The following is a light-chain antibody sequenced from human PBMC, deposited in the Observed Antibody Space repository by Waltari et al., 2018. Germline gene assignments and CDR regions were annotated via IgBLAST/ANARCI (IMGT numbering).Light chain of an antibody. CDR2: VNSDGSH. CDR1: SGHSSNV. CDR3: QTGGHGTWV. J-gene: IGLJ3*02. V-gene: IGLV4-69*01. Sequence: QLVLTQSPSASASLGASVKLTCTLSSGHSSNVVAWHQQQPEKGPRYLMKVNSDGSHSKGDDIPDRFSGSSSGAERYLTISSLQSEEEADYYCQTGGHGTWVFGGGTKLTVL.